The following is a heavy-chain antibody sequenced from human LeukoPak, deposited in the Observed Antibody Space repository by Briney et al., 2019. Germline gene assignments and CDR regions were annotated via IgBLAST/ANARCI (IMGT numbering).Heavy chain of an antibody. CDR2: ISWDGGST. CDR1: GFTFDDYA. V-gene: IGHV3-43D*03. D-gene: IGHD3-10*01. Sequence: PGGSLRLSCAASGFTFDDYAMHWVRQAPGKGLEWVSVISWDGGSTYYADSVKGRFTISRDNSRNSLDLRMNSLRGEDTALYYCAKDQQYGSGSYSFDYWGQGTLVTVSS. J-gene: IGHJ4*02. CDR3: AKDQQYGSGSYSFDY.